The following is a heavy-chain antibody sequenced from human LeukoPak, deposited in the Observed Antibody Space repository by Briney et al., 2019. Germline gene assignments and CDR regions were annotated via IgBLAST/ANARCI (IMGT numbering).Heavy chain of an antibody. CDR3: ARVVRGCSYGSWYFDY. CDR2: INHSGST. CDR1: GGSFSGYY. J-gene: IGHJ4*02. V-gene: IGHV4-34*01. D-gene: IGHD5-18*01. Sequence: SETLSLTCAVYGGSFSGYYWSWIRQPPGKGLEWIGEINHSGSTNYNPSLKSRVTISVDTSKNQFSLKLSSVTAADTAVYYCARVVRGCSYGSWYFDYWGQGTLVTVSS.